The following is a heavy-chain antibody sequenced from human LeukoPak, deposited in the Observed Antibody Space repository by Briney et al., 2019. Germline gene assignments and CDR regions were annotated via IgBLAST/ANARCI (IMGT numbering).Heavy chain of an antibody. J-gene: IGHJ4*02. Sequence: PSETLSLTCAVSGYSISSGYYWGCIRQPPGKGLEGIGNLHHSGRTYFHSSLKSRVTISVDTSKNQFSLKLSSVTAADTAVYYCFRANTFGGVIAQLEYWGQGTLVAVDS. CDR1: GYSISSGYY. CDR3: FRANTFGGVIAQLEY. V-gene: IGHV4-38-2*01. D-gene: IGHD3-16*02. CDR2: LHHSGRT.